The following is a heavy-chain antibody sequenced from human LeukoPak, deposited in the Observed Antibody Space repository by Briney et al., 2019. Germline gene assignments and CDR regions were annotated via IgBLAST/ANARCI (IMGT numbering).Heavy chain of an antibody. V-gene: IGHV3-23*01. J-gene: IGHJ4*02. Sequence: GGSLRLSCAASGFTFGSYAMSWVRQAPGKGLEWVSGISTSGGTTSYAESVKGRFTVSRDNPRDTLYMEMNSLRDEDTAVYYCAVMHRYYDGSGYWVQWGQGTLVTVSS. CDR3: AVMHRYYDGSGYWVQ. D-gene: IGHD3-22*01. CDR1: GFTFGSYA. CDR2: ISTSGGTT.